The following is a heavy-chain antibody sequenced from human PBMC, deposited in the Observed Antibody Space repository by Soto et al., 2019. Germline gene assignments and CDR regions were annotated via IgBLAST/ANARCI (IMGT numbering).Heavy chain of an antibody. CDR3: AIPDNPNIDPGRDFFDY. D-gene: IGHD1-26*01. CDR1: GYTLTSYD. Sequence: GPSVKVSCKGSGYTLTSYDINWVRQATGQGLEYLGWMNPNSGNTGYVQKFQGRITITADKSTSTAYMELSSLRSEDTAVFYCAIPDNPNIDPGRDFFDYWGQGTLDTVSS. V-gene: IGHV1-8*01. J-gene: IGHJ4*02. CDR2: MNPNSGNT.